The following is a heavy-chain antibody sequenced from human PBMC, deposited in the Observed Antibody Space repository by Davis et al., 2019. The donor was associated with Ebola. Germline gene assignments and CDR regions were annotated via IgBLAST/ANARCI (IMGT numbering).Heavy chain of an antibody. D-gene: IGHD3-16*01. Sequence: ASVKVSCKTFGYTFTSYGITWVRQAPGQGLEWMGWISAYNGKTSYAQNFQDRVTMTTDTSTTTAYMELRSLTSDDTAVYYCARDSMITPPDYWGQGTLVTVSS. V-gene: IGHV1-18*01. CDR2: ISAYNGKT. J-gene: IGHJ4*02. CDR3: ARDSMITPPDY. CDR1: GYTFTSYG.